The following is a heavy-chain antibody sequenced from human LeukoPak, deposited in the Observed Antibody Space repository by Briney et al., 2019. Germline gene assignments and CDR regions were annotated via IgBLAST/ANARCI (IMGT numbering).Heavy chain of an antibody. CDR2: INHSAKT. V-gene: IGHV4-34*01. D-gene: IGHD3-3*01. Sequence: SETLSLTCAVYGGSFNRFAWNWDRQPPGKGLEWIGEINHSAKTSYNPSLKSRVTMSVDTSKNQFSLKLNSVTAADTAVYFCARVTFWSGFFTIGPQGEGYFDLSGPGTLVTVYS. J-gene: IGHJ2*01. CDR3: ARVTFWSGFFTIGPQGEGYFDL. CDR1: GGSFNRFA.